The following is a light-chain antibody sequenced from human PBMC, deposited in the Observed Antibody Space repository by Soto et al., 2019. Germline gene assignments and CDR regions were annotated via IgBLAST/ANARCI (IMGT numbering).Light chain of an antibody. V-gene: IGKV1-8*01. CDR3: QQYYSNVPIT. CDR2: GAS. J-gene: IGKJ5*01. CDR1: QSISTY. Sequence: AIRMTQSPSSLSAATGDRVTIICRASQSISTYLAWYQQKPGKAPKLLIYGASTLQSGVPSRFSGSGSGTDFTLTISCLQSEDFATYYCQQYYSNVPITFGQGTRLEIK.